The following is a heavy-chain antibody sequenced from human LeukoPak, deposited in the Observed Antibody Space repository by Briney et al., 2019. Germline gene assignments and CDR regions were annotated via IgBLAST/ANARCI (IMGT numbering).Heavy chain of an antibody. J-gene: IGHJ4*02. Sequence: SETLSLTCAVYGGSFSGYYWSWIRQPPGKGLEWIGEINHSGSTNYNPSLKSRVTISVDTSKNQFSLKLSSVTAADTAVYYCARHTYYYDSSGYGYDCWGQGTLVTVSS. V-gene: IGHV4-34*01. CDR3: ARHTYYYDSSGYGYDC. CDR1: GGSFSGYY. D-gene: IGHD3-22*01. CDR2: INHSGST.